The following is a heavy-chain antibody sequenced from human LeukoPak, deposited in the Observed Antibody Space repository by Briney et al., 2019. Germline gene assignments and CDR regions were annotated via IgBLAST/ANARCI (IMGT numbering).Heavy chain of an antibody. CDR2: IYYSGST. D-gene: IGHD3-22*01. J-gene: IGHJ3*02. CDR1: GGSISSYY. CDR3: ARGGYYDSSGYYEDAFDI. V-gene: IGHV4-59*08. Sequence: SETLSLTCTVSGGSISSYYWSWIRQPPGTGLEWIGYIYYSGSTNYNPSLKSRVTISVDTSKNQFSLKLSSVTAADTAVYYCARGGYYDSSGYYEDAFDIWGQGTMVTVSS.